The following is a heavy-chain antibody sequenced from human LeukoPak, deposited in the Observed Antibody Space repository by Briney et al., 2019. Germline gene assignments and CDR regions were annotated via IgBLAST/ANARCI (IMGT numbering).Heavy chain of an antibody. Sequence: ASVKVSCKASGYTFSSYDINWVRQASGQGLEWMGWMNPNSGNTGYAQKLQGRVTMTRNTSISTAYMELSSLRSEDTAVYYCARGDPHYYGMDVWGQGTTVTVSS. CDR1: GYTFSSYD. CDR3: ARGDPHYYGMDV. J-gene: IGHJ6*02. CDR2: MNPNSGNT. V-gene: IGHV1-8*01.